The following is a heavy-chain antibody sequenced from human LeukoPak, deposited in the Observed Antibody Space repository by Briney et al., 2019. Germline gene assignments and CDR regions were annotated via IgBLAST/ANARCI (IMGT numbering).Heavy chain of an antibody. Sequence: SETLSLTCSVSSGSIINSNYYWGWIRQPPGKGLECIGTIYSGGTTFYTLSLQSRVSISVDTSKRQFSLRLSSITAADTAMYFCVRGATAHDAFDIWGQGTMVTVSS. CDR1: SGSIINSNYY. D-gene: IGHD6-13*01. J-gene: IGHJ3*02. CDR2: IYSGGTT. CDR3: VRGATAHDAFDI. V-gene: IGHV4-39*01.